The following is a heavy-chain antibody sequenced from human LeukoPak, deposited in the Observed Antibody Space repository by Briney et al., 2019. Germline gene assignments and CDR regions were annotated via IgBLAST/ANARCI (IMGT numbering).Heavy chain of an antibody. Sequence: PSDTLSLPCTVSGGSISSGDYYWSWIPQPPGKGLDWIGYIYYSGSTYYNPSLKSRVTISVDTSKNQFSLKLSSVTAADTAVYYCASNDFWSGFDYWGQGTLVTVSS. J-gene: IGHJ4*02. CDR3: ASNDFWSGFDY. D-gene: IGHD3-3*01. CDR1: GGSISSGDYY. CDR2: IYYSGST. V-gene: IGHV4-30-4*02.